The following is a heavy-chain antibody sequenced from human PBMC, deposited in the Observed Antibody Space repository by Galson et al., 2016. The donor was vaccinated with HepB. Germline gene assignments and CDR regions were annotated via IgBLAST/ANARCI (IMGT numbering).Heavy chain of an antibody. CDR2: TYCRSKCYN. CDR3: ARESSLYTGYTSGGRNDF. D-gene: IGHD6-19*01. J-gene: IGHJ4*02. Sequence: CAISGDSVSSNSAAWNWIRQSPSRGLEWLGRTYCRSKCYNDYAVSVKTRITINPDTAKNQFSLQLNSVTPEDTAVYYCARESSLYTGYTSGGRNDFWGQGTLVTDSS. CDR1: GDSVSSNSAA. V-gene: IGHV6-1*01.